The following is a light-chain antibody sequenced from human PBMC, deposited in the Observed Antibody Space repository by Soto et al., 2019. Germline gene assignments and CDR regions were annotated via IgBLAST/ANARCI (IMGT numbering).Light chain of an antibody. CDR3: QHRSNWIT. J-gene: IGKJ5*01. CDR1: QSISSY. Sequence: EIVLTQSPATLSLSPGERATLSCRASQSISSYLAWYQQKPGQAPRLLIYEASNRATGIPARFSGSGSGTDFTLTISSLETEDFAVYYCQHRSNWITFGQGTR. V-gene: IGKV3-11*01. CDR2: EAS.